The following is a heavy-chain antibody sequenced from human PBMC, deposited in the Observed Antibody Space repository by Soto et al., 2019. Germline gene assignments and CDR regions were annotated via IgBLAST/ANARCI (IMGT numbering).Heavy chain of an antibody. CDR3: ARVRVSSTLV. CDR2: LYYSGST. Sequence: PSETLSLTCTVSGGSIRTGGYYWSWIRQHPGKGLEWIGYLYYSGSTYYNPSLKSRATISVDTSKNQFSRKLSSVTAADTAVYYGARVRVSSTLVWGQGTTVTVSS. J-gene: IGHJ6*02. CDR1: GGSIRTGGYY. D-gene: IGHD2-2*01. V-gene: IGHV4-31*03.